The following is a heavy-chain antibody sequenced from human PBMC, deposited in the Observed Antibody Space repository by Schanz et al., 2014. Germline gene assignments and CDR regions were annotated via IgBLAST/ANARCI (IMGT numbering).Heavy chain of an antibody. V-gene: IGHV3-23*01. Sequence: DVQLLETGGGLGQPGGSMRLSCAASGFTFGDYAMPWGLQGPGKGLEWVRAINTGVNTYYADSVRGRFTMTRDNSKNTLSLQMNSLRDGDAAVYYCARGLIAAAGGAFDYWGQGTLVAVSA. J-gene: IGHJ4*02. D-gene: IGHD6-13*01. CDR1: GFTFGDYA. CDR2: INTGVNT. CDR3: ARGLIAAAGGAFDY.